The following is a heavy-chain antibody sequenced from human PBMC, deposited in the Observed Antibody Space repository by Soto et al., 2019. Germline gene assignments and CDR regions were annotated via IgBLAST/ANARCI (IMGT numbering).Heavy chain of an antibody. CDR2: INHSGST. CDR1: GGSFSGYY. V-gene: IGHV4-34*01. CDR3: ARLFLRPPPRSGANGSGSPHRKYYYGMDV. J-gene: IGHJ6*02. D-gene: IGHD3-10*01. Sequence: SETLSLTCAVYGGSFSGYYWSWIRQPPGKGLEWIGEINHSGSTNYNPSLKSRVTISVDTSKNQFSLKLGSVTAADTAVYYCARLFLRPPPRSGANGSGSPHRKYYYGMDVWGQGTTVTVSS.